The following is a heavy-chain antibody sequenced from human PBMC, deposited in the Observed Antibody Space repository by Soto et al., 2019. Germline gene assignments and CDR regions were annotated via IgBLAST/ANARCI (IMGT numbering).Heavy chain of an antibody. J-gene: IGHJ6*02. Sequence: GGSLRLSCAASGFTFISYGMHWVRQAPGKGLEWVAVISYDGSNKYYADSVKGRFTISRDNSKNTLYLQMNSLRAEDTAVYYCAKSGPGTFSSYYYGMDVWGQGTTVTVSS. D-gene: IGHD3-16*01. V-gene: IGHV3-30*18. CDR3: AKSGPGTFSSYYYGMDV. CDR1: GFTFISYG. CDR2: ISYDGSNK.